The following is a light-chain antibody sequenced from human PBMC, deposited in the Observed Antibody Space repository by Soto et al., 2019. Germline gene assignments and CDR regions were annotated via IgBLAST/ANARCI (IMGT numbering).Light chain of an antibody. J-gene: IGLJ1*01. CDR3: AAWDDSLNAHYV. Sequence: QSVLTQPPSASATPGQRVTISCSGSTSNIGSNPVNWYQQPPGTAPKLLIYNNYQRPSGVPDRFSGSKSGTSASLAISGLQSEDEADYYCAAWDDSLNAHYVFGTGTKLTVL. V-gene: IGLV1-44*01. CDR2: NNY. CDR1: TSNIGSNP.